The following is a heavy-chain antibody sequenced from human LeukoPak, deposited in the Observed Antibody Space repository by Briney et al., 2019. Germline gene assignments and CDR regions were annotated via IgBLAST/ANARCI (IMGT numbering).Heavy chain of an antibody. CDR2: INHSGST. J-gene: IGHJ5*02. Sequence: SETLSLTCAVYGDSFNEYYWSWVRQPPGKALEWIGEINHSGSTNYNPSLKSRVTISVDKSLRQFFLRLSPVTAADTAVYYCARERASNNYCNYFDPWGQGTQVTVSS. D-gene: IGHD1-1*01. CDR3: ARERASNNYCNYFDP. V-gene: IGHV4-34*01. CDR1: GDSFNEYY.